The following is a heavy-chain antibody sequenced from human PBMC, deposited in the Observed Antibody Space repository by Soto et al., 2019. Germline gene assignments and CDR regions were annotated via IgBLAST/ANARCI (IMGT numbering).Heavy chain of an antibody. CDR1: GGTFSSYA. J-gene: IGHJ6*02. CDR2: IIPIFGTA. D-gene: IGHD6-6*01. V-gene: IGHV1-69*18. Sequence: QVQLVQSGAEVKKPGSLVKVSCKASGGTFSSYAITWVRQDLGQGLEWMGRIIPIFGTANYNQKFQGRVTITADESTSTAYMELSSLRSEDTAGYYCARNEYSTTFYYYGMDVWGQGTTVTVSS. CDR3: ARNEYSTTFYYYGMDV.